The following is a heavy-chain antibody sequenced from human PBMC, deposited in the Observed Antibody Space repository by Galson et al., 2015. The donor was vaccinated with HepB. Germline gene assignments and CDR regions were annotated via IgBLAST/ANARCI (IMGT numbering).Heavy chain of an antibody. Sequence: SLRLSCAASGFTFSSYAMHWVRQAPGKGLEWVAVISYDGSNKYYADSVKGRFTISRDNSKNTLYLQMNSLRAEDTAVHYCARDKYSSGPPGNWGQGTLVTVSS. D-gene: IGHD6-19*01. CDR3: ARDKYSSGPPGN. J-gene: IGHJ4*02. CDR1: GFTFSSYA. V-gene: IGHV3-30-3*01. CDR2: ISYDGSNK.